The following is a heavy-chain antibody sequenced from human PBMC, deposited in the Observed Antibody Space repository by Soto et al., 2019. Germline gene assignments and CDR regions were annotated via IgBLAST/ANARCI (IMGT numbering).Heavy chain of an antibody. V-gene: IGHV1-69*01. J-gene: IGHJ4*03. CDR2: IIPLFGTP. D-gene: IGHD2-21*01. CDR1: VVTFSTSG. CDR3: ARVSPSICGGGNCYRLDSYFHS. Sequence: QVQLVQSGAEVKKPGSSLNVACKTSVVTFSTSGISWVLQGPGQGLEWMGGIIPLFGTPKYARKFQGRVSITADDAATATYLELSGLRSDDTAIYSCARVSPSICGGGNCYRLDSYFHSLGQWSPVVVSS.